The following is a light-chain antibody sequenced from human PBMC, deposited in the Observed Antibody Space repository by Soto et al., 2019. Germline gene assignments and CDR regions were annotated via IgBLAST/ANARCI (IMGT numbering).Light chain of an antibody. CDR3: QQRYHWPRT. Sequence: IVLTQSPATLSLSPGERATLSCRASEDVSSSLAWYQQKPGQSPRLLIYDVSNRATGIPARFSGSGSGADFTLTICILEPDDFAVYYSQQRYHWPRTFGQGTKV. CDR1: EDVSSS. J-gene: IGKJ1*01. CDR2: DVS. V-gene: IGKV3-11*01.